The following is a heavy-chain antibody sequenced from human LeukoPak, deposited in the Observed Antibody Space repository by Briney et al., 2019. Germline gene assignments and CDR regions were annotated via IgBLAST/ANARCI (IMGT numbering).Heavy chain of an antibody. CDR3: ARRRAGGTTMVHDF. D-gene: IGHD4/OR15-4a*01. CDR1: GGSISDYS. V-gene: IGHV4-59*01. CDR2: IYDSGST. J-gene: IGHJ4*02. Sequence: SETLSLTCTVSGGSISDYSWSWVRQPPGKGLEWIGYIYDSGSTNYNPSLKSRVTISVDTSKNQFSLKLTSVTAADTAVYYCARRRAGGTTMVHDFWGQGTLVTAPS.